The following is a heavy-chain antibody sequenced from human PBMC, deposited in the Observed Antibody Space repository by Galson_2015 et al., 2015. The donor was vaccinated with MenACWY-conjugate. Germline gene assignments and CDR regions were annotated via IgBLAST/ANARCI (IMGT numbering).Heavy chain of an antibody. CDR3: AKDVNPRSASCPGDY. J-gene: IGHJ4*02. Sequence: SLRLSCAASGFTFSTYGMHWVRQAPGKRLEWVALISSDGSNKYYADSVKGRFTISRDNSKTTMYLKMISLRAEDTAVYYCAKDVNPRSASCPGDYWGQGTLVTVSS. CDR2: ISSDGSNK. D-gene: IGHD2-2*01. V-gene: IGHV3-30*18. CDR1: GFTFSTYG.